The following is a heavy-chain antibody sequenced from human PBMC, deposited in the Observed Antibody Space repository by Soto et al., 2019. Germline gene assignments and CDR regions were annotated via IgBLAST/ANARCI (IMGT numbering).Heavy chain of an antibody. J-gene: IGHJ6*03. CDR2: MNPKNGDT. D-gene: IGHD3-3*01. CDR3: ARGVNYDLWSGGLQYYYYYYLDV. CDR1: GYTFTSHD. Sequence: ASVKVSCKASGYTFTSHDINWVRQATGQGLKWMGRMNPKNGDTGSTQKFQGRVTMTRDTATNTAYIELSGLRSEDTAVYFCARGVNYDLWSGGLQYYYYYYLDVWGKGTTVTVSS. V-gene: IGHV1-8*01.